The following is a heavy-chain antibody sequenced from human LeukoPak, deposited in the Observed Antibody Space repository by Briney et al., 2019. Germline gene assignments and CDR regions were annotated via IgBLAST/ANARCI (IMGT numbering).Heavy chain of an antibody. CDR3: TRSVRNGHFDY. D-gene: IGHD2-8*01. Sequence: ASVKVSCKASGYTFTNYDINWVRQATGQGLEWMRWMNPNSGNTGYAQKLQGRVTMTRSTSISTAYMELSSLRFEDTAVYFCTRSVRNGHFDYWGQGTLVTVSS. CDR2: MNPNSGNT. J-gene: IGHJ4*02. V-gene: IGHV1-8*01. CDR1: GYTFTNYD.